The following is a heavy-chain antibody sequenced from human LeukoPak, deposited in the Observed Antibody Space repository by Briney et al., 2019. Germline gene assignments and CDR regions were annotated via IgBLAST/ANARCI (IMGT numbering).Heavy chain of an antibody. J-gene: IGHJ4*02. V-gene: IGHV3-9*01. CDR2: ISWNSGNI. Sequence: GGSLRLSCAASGFTFDDYAMHWVRQAPGKGLEWVSGISWNSGNIGYADSVKGRFTISRDNAKNSLCLQMNSLRAEDTALYYCAKDYCSSTTCYYNYWGQGALDTVSS. CDR3: AKDYCSSTTCYYNY. D-gene: IGHD2-2*01. CDR1: GFTFDDYA.